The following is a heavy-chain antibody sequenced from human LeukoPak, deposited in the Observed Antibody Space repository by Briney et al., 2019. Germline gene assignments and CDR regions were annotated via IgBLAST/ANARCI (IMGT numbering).Heavy chain of an antibody. CDR3: TRPNSGDYADDY. V-gene: IGHV3-73*01. Sequence: GGSLLLSCAAAGFSFSGSAIQWVRRASGKGLEWVGRIRSKTNNYKTTYAPSGIGRFAISRDDSKNTAYLQMTGLKAEDTAMYYCTRPNSGDYADDYWGQGTLVTVSS. D-gene: IGHD4-17*01. CDR1: GFSFSGSA. J-gene: IGHJ4*02. CDR2: IRSKTNNYKT.